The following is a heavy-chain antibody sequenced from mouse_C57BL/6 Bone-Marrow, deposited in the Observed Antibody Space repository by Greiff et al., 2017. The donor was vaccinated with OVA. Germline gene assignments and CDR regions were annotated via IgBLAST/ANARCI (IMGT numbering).Heavy chain of an antibody. V-gene: IGHV1-55*01. J-gene: IGHJ2*01. CDR3: ARGATMVTTGAGY. Sequence: QVHVKQPGAELVKPGASVKMSCKASGYTFTSYWITWVKQRPGQGLEWIGDIYPGSGSTNYNEKFKSKATLTVDTSSSTAYMQLSSLTSEDSAVYYCARGATMVTTGAGYWGQGTTLTVSS. D-gene: IGHD2-2*01. CDR2: IYPGSGST. CDR1: GYTFTSYW.